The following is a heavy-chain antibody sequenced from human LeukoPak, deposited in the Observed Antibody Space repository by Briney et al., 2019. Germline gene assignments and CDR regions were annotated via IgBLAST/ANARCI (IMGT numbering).Heavy chain of an antibody. V-gene: IGHV4-34*01. CDR1: GGSFSGYY. Sequence: PSETLSLTCAVYGGSFSGYYWSWIRQPPGKGLEWIGEINHSGSTNYNPSLKSRVTISVDTSKNQFSLKLSSVTAADTAVYYCAGQTGYSYDTWGQGTLVTVSS. D-gene: IGHD5-18*01. CDR3: AGQTGYSYDT. J-gene: IGHJ5*02. CDR2: INHSGST.